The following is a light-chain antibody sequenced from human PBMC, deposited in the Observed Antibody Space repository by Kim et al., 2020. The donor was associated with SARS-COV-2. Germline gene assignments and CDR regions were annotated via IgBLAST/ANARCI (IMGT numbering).Light chain of an antibody. CDR1: EGMRNY. Sequence: ASVGDRVTITCRASEGMRNYLAWFQQKPGRAPKSLIYDASSLQSGVPSKFSGSGYGTEFTLTISSLQPEDVGTYYCLQYNTYPWTFGQGTKVDIK. CDR3: LQYNTYPWT. J-gene: IGKJ1*01. CDR2: DAS. V-gene: IGKV1-16*02.